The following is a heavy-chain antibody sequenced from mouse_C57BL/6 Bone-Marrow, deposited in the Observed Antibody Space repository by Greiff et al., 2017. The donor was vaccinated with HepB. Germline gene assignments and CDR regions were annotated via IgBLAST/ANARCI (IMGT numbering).Heavy chain of an antibody. J-gene: IGHJ1*03. CDR1: GYTFTDYE. D-gene: IGHD2-4*01. Sequence: VQLQQSGAELVRPGASVTLSCKASGYTFTDYEMHWVKQTPVHSLEWIGAIDPETGGTAYNQKFKGKAILTADKSSSTAYMELRSLTSEDSAVYYCTRDYDRYFDVWGTGTTVTVSS. CDR3: TRDYDRYFDV. CDR2: IDPETGGT. V-gene: IGHV1-15*01.